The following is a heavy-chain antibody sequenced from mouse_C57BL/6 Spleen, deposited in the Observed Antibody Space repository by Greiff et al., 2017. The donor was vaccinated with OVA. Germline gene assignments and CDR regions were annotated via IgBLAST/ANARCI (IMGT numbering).Heavy chain of an antibody. CDR3: ARRRGEKYGDY. J-gene: IGHJ4*01. D-gene: IGHD2-10*02. CDR2: IDPSDSYT. CDR1: GYTFTSYW. V-gene: IGHV1-50*01. Sequence: QVHVKQPGAELVKPGASVKLSCKASGYTFTSYWMQWVKQRPGQGLEWIGEIDPSDSYTNYNQKFKGKATLTVDTSSSTAYMQLSSLTSEDSAVYYCARRRGEKYGDYWGQGTSVTVSS.